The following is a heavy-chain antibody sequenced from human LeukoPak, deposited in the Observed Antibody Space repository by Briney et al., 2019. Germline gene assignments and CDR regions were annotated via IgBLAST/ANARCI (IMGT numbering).Heavy chain of an antibody. D-gene: IGHD5-24*01. J-gene: IGHJ6*03. Sequence: PGGSLRLSCAASGFTFSSYEMNWVRQAPGKGLEWVSVIYGGGSTSYADSVKGRFTISRDNSKNMLYLQMNSLRADDTAVYYCARDRSDGNYYMVVWGKGTTVTVSS. CDR2: IYGGGST. CDR3: ARDRSDGNYYMVV. V-gene: IGHV3-53*01. CDR1: GFTFSSYE.